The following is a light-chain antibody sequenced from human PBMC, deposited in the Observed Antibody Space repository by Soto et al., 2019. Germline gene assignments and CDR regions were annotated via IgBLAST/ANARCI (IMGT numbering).Light chain of an antibody. CDR3: QQRSNWPRT. Sequence: DIQMTQSPSSLSASVVDRVTITFRASQTITTYLNWYQHKPGKAPKLLIYAAISLQSGVPSRLSGSGSGTDFTLTISSLQPEDFAVYYCQQRSNWPRTFGQGTKVDIK. CDR1: QTITTY. J-gene: IGKJ1*01. CDR2: AAI. V-gene: IGKV1-39*01.